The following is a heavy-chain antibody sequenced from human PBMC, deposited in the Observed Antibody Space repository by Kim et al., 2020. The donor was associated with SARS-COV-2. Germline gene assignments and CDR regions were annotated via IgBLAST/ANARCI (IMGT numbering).Heavy chain of an antibody. D-gene: IGHD6-13*01. CDR3: AKAEYSSSRQGPLDY. V-gene: IGHV3-9*01. J-gene: IGHJ4*02. Sequence: DSLKGRFTISGDNANNSMYLQMNSLRAEDTALYYCAKAEYSSSRQGPLDYWGQGTLVTVSS.